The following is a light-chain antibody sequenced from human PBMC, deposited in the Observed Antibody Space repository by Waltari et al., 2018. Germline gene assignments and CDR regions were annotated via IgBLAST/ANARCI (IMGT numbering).Light chain of an antibody. CDR3: QQYYNTPLT. J-gene: IGKJ4*01. CDR1: QSLLFTSNNKNN. V-gene: IGKV4-1*01. CDR2: WAS. Sequence: DIVMTQSPDSLAVSPGERATINCRSSQSLLFTSNNKNNLSWYQKKAGQPPRLLLYWASTRESGVPDRFSGGGSGTEFTLSISSLQAEDVAVYYCQQYYNTPLTFGGGTKVDI.